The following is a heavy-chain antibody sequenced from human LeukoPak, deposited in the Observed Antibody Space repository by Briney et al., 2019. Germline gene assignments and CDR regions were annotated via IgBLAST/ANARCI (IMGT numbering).Heavy chain of an antibody. Sequence: PGESLRLSCAASGFTFSSYAMSWVRQAPGKGLEWVSGISGSGGSTYYADSVKGRFTISRDNSKNTLYLQMNSLRAEDTAVYYCAKQGCSGGSCYFDYWGQGTLVTVSS. J-gene: IGHJ4*02. CDR3: AKQGCSGGSCYFDY. CDR2: ISGSGGST. D-gene: IGHD2-15*01. V-gene: IGHV3-23*01. CDR1: GFTFSSYA.